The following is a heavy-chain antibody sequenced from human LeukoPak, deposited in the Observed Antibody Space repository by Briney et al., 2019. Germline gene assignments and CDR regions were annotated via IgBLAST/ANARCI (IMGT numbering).Heavy chain of an antibody. CDR3: ARAVSGTGRNSPYYCYMDV. Sequence: PSETLSLTCAVYGGSFSGYYWSWIRQPPGKGLEWIGEINHSGSTNYNPSLKSRVTISVDTSKNQFSLKLSSVTAADTAVYYCARAVSGTGRNSPYYCYMDVWGKGTTVTVSS. CDR2: INHSGST. V-gene: IGHV4-34*01. CDR1: GGSFSGYY. J-gene: IGHJ6*03. D-gene: IGHD6-19*01.